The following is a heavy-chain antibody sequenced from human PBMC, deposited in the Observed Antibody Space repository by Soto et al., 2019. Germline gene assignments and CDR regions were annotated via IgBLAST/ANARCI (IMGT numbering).Heavy chain of an antibody. J-gene: IGHJ6*02. V-gene: IGHV3-23*01. D-gene: IGHD3-10*01. CDR3: AKRYGSGSYRDFNSYYGMDI. Sequence: PGGSLRLSCAASRFTFRNYGMSWVRQGPGKGLEWVSGISPTGEQRFYVDSVKGRFFIPRDNSQNTLSLEMSNLRADDTAVYYCAKRYGSGSYRDFNSYYGMDIWGQGTSVTVSS. CDR1: RFTFRNYG. CDR2: ISPTGEQR.